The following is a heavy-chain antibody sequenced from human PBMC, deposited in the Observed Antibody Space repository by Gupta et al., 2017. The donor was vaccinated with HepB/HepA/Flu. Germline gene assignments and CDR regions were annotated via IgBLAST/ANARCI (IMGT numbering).Heavy chain of an antibody. Sequence: EVQLMESGGTLVQRGGSLRLSCVGSGFTFSGYAMNWVRQAPGKGLEWVSGIIGGGYDTYYADAVKGRFTISRDNSKNTLYLQMNSMRVEDTAVYYCAKDRTTDGRWEIDYGGQGTTVTVRS. CDR1: GFTFSGYA. CDR3: AKDRTTDGRWEIDY. D-gene: IGHD1-26*01. V-gene: IGHV3-23*01. J-gene: IGHJ4*02. CDR2: IIGGGYDT.